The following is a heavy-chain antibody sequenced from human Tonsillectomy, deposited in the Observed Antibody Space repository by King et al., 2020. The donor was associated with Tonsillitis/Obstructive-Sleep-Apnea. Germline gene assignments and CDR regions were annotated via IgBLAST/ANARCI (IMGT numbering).Heavy chain of an antibody. CDR3: ARGGGYLPARPSYFDY. V-gene: IGHV3-7*04. D-gene: IGHD6-6*01. CDR2: IRQDGNEK. J-gene: IGHJ4*02. CDR1: GFTFSNYW. Sequence: VQLVESGGGLVQPGGSLRLSCTASGFTFSNYWMNWVRQAPGKGLEWVANIRQDGNEKYYVDSVKGRFTISRDNAKNSLYLQMNSLGAEDTAVYYWARGGGYLPARPSYFDYWGQGTLVTVSS.